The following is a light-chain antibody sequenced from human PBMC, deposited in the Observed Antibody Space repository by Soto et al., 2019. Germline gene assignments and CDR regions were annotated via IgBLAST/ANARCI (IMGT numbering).Light chain of an antibody. J-gene: IGKJ4*01. CDR3: QQYSSSPLT. Sequence: EIVLTQSPGTLSLSPGERATLSCRASQSVSSSYLAWYQQKPGQAPRLLIYGASSRATGIPDRFSGSGSGTDFTLTISRLEPEDFVLYYCQQYSSSPLTFGGGTTVDIK. CDR1: QSVSSSY. V-gene: IGKV3-20*01. CDR2: GAS.